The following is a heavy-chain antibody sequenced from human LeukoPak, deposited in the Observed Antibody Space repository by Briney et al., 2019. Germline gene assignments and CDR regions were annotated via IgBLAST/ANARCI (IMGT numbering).Heavy chain of an antibody. CDR2: ISSTSRSYI. D-gene: IGHD5-12*01. CDR3: AREHSGYDFPGRDYYYMDV. CDR1: GFTFSFYA. J-gene: IGHJ6*03. Sequence: GGSLRLSCAASGFTFSFYAMHWVRQAPGKGLEWVSSISSTSRSYIYYADSVKGRFTISRDNAKNSLYLQMNSLRAEDTAVYYCAREHSGYDFPGRDYYYMDVWGKGTTVTVSS. V-gene: IGHV3-21*01.